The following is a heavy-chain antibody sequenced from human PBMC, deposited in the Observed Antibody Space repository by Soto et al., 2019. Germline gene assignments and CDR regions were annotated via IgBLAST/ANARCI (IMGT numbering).Heavy chain of an antibody. J-gene: IGHJ3*02. CDR3: ARRYYDSSGDAFDI. CDR2: INSDGSST. CDR1: GFTFSSYW. V-gene: IGHV3-74*01. D-gene: IGHD3-22*01. Sequence: GGFLRLSCAASGFTFSSYWMHWVRQAPGKGLVWVSRINSDGSSTSYADSVKGRFTISRDNAKNTLYLQMNSLRAEDTAVYYCARRYYDSSGDAFDIWGQGTMVTVSS.